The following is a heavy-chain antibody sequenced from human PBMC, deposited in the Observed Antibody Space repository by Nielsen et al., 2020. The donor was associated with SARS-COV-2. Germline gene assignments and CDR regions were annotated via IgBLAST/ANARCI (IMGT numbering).Heavy chain of an antibody. CDR2: ITGNNRNT. CDR3: AKDIRVDPAAGEFEY. J-gene: IGHJ4*02. D-gene: IGHD2-2*01. V-gene: IGHV3-23*01. Sequence: GESLKISCAASGFTFSTYAMNWVRQAPGKGLEWISSITGNNRNTYYAESVKGRFTISRDNSKTTLYLQMNNLRVEDTAMYYCAKDIRVDPAAGEFEYWGLGTLVTVSS. CDR1: GFTFSTYA.